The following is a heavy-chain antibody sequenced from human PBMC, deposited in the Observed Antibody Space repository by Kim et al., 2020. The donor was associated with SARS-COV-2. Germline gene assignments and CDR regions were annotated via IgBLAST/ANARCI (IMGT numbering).Heavy chain of an antibody. V-gene: IGHV1-69*13. D-gene: IGHD6-13*01. CDR1: GGTFSSYA. CDR2: IIPIFGTA. J-gene: IGHJ6*02. Sequence: SVKVSCKASGGTFSSYAISWVRQAPGQGLEWMGGIIPIFGTANYAQKFQGRVTITADESTSTAYMELSSPRSEDTAVYYCARGSGLSGQQLELYYYYYYGMDVWGQGTTVTVSS. CDR3: ARGSGLSGQQLELYYYYYYGMDV.